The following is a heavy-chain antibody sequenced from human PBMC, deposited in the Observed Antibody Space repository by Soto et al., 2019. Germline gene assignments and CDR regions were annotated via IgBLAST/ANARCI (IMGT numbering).Heavy chain of an antibody. CDR2: ISYDGGNK. Sequence: QVQLVESGGGVVQPGRSLRLSCAASGFTFNNYALHWVRQAPGKGLEWVAVISYDGGNKYYADSVKGRFTICRDNSKNTLYMQMNSLRVEDTAMYSCERRVYSSSLAAHDWIDPWGQRTLVTVSS. J-gene: IGHJ5*02. CDR1: GFTFNNYA. V-gene: IGHV3-30-3*01. CDR3: ERRVYSSSLAAHDWIDP. D-gene: IGHD6-13*01.